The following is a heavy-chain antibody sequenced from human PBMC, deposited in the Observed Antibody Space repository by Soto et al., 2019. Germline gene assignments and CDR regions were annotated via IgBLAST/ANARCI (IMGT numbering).Heavy chain of an antibody. CDR2: IYYSGST. V-gene: IGHV4-30-4*01. CDR1: GGSISSGDYY. CDR3: ARDRGYCISTSCPKGGWFDP. Sequence: PSETLSLTCTVSGGSISSGDYYWSWIRQPPGKGLEWIGYIYYSGSTYYNPSLKSRVTISVDTSKNQFSLKLSSVTAADTAVYYCARDRGYCISTSCPKGGWFDPWGQGTLVTVSS. D-gene: IGHD2-2*01. J-gene: IGHJ5*02.